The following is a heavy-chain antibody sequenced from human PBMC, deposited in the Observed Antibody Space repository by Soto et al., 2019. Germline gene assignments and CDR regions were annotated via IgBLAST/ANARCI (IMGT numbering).Heavy chain of an antibody. J-gene: IGHJ4*02. Sequence: GGSLRLSCVASGFTFSDYWMSWVRQAPGKGLEWVANMKPDGSQIYYVGSVKGRFTISRDNAENSLYLQMNSLRAEDTAVYYCSKDFQGSLKYHFDARGQGTLVTVSS. V-gene: IGHV3-7*04. D-gene: IGHD3-10*01. CDR3: SKDFQGSLKYHFDA. CDR2: MKPDGSQI. CDR1: GFTFSDYW.